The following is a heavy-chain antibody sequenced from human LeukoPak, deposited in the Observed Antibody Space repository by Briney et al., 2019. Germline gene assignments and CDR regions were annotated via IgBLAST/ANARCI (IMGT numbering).Heavy chain of an antibody. V-gene: IGHV3-49*03. CDR3: TRNLAVYSSSWYSPNWFDP. CDR1: GFTFSDYY. Sequence: GGSLRLSCAASGFTFSDYYMSWIRQAPGKGLEWVGFIRSKAYGGTTEYAASVKGRFTISRDDSKSIAYLQMNSLKTEDTAVYYCTRNLAVYSSSWYSPNWFDPWGQGTLVTVSS. J-gene: IGHJ5*02. D-gene: IGHD6-13*01. CDR2: IRSKAYGGTT.